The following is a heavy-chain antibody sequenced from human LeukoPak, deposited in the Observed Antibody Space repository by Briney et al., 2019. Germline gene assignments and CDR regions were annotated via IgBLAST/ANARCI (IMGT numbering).Heavy chain of an antibody. CDR3: ARGMGYYYGSGNYGNYFDY. V-gene: IGHV4-34*01. CDR1: GRSFSVYY. J-gene: IGHJ4*02. D-gene: IGHD3-10*01. CDR2: INHSGST. Sequence: PSDTLSLIYAVYGRSFSVYYWSWIRQPPGEGLECIGEINHSGSTDYNPSLKSRVTISVDTSMKQFSLKLTSVTAADTAVYYCARGMGYYYGSGNYGNYFDYWGQGTLVTVSS.